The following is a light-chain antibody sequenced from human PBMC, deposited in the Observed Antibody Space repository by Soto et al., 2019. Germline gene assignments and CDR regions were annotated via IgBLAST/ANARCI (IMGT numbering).Light chain of an antibody. V-gene: IGKV3-15*01. CDR2: GAS. Sequence: EIVRTQSPATLSVSPGERATLSCRASQSVSSNLAWYQQKPGQAPRLLIYGASTRATGIPVRFSGSGSGTEFTLTISSLQSEDFAVYYCQQYNNWPRTFGQGTKV. J-gene: IGKJ1*01. CDR1: QSVSSN. CDR3: QQYNNWPRT.